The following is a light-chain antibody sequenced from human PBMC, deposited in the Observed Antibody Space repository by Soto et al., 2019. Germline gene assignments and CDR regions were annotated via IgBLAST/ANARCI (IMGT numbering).Light chain of an antibody. Sequence: EIVMTQSPATLSVSQGERATLSCRASQRVSSNLACYQQKPGQAPRLLIYGASTRATGIPARFSGSGSGTEFTLTISSLQSEDFAVYYCQQYNNLPSIPFCQVTRLEI. J-gene: IGKJ5*01. V-gene: IGKV3-15*01. CDR2: GAS. CDR3: QQYNNLPSIP. CDR1: QRVSSN.